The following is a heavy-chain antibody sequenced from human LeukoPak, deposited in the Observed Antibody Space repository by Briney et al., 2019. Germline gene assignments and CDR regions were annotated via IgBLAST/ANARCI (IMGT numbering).Heavy chain of an antibody. V-gene: IGHV3-7*01. Sequence: GGSLRLSCVASGFTFRSYWMTWVRQAPGKGLEWVANIRPDGSEEYYVDSVKGRFTVSRDNAENSLHLQMNSLRAEDTAVYYCATSRETAATIIGYWGQGTLVTVSS. J-gene: IGHJ4*02. CDR3: ATSRETAATIIGY. D-gene: IGHD5-12*01. CDR1: GFTFRSYW. CDR2: IRPDGSEE.